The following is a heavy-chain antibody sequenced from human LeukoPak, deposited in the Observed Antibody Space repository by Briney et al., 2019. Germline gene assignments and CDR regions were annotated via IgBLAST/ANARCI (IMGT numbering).Heavy chain of an antibody. D-gene: IGHD3-22*01. CDR2: IYYSGST. Sequence: NPSETLSLTCTVSRGSISSSSYYLGWIRQRPGKGLEWVGSIYYSGSTYYNLSLKSRVTISVDTSKNQFSLKLSSVTAADTAVYYCARDAPPDDRTPYAFDIWGQGTMVTVSS. CDR3: ARDAPPDDRTPYAFDI. CDR1: RGSISSSSYY. J-gene: IGHJ3*02. V-gene: IGHV4-39*07.